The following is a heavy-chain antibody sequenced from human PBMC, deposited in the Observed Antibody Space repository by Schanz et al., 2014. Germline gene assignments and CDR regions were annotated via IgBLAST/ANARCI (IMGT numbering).Heavy chain of an antibody. CDR2: LYINAGST. CDR3: ASLIGTTSAHFYGMDV. D-gene: IGHD1-7*01. J-gene: IGHJ6*02. Sequence: EVQLVESGGGLIQPGGSLRLSCAVSGFSVSTNYMSWARQAPGKGLEWISSLYINAGSTRYADSVKGRFFISRDSSKNTVYLQMNSLRAEDTAVYFCASLIGTTSAHFYGMDVWGQGTTVTVSS. CDR1: GFSVSTNY. V-gene: IGHV3-53*01.